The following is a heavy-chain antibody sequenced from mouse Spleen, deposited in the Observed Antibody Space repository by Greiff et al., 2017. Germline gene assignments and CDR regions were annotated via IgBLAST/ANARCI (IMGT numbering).Heavy chain of an antibody. Sequence: QVQLQQPGAELVKPGASVKLSCKASGYTFTSYWMHWVKQRPGQGLEWIGMIHPNSGSTNYNEKFKSKATLTVDKSSSTAYMQLSSLTSEDSAVYYCARSYDGLWYFDVWGAGTTVTVSS. CDR3: ARSYDGLWYFDV. V-gene: IGHV1-64*01. D-gene: IGHD2-3*01. CDR2: IHPNSGST. J-gene: IGHJ1*01. CDR1: GYTFTSYW.